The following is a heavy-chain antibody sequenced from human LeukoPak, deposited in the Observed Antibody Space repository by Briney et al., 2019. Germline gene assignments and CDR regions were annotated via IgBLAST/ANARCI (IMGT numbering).Heavy chain of an antibody. V-gene: IGHV3-74*01. D-gene: IGHD3-22*01. CDR3: ARVATTSSEWSLDY. Sequence: GGSLRLSCAASGFTFSAYWMHWVRQSPGKGLVWVSRINSDGSSTSYADSVKGRFTISRDIPRNTLYLQMNSLRAEDTAVYYCARVATTSSEWSLDYWGHGTLVTVSS. CDR1: GFTFSAYW. CDR2: INSDGSST. J-gene: IGHJ4*01.